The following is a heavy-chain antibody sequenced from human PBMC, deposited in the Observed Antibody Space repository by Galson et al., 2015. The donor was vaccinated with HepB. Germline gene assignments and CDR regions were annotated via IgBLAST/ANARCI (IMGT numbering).Heavy chain of an antibody. CDR3: ARDFGYDSSGYYD. CDR1: GGTFSSYA. CDR2: IIPILGIA. D-gene: IGHD3-22*01. V-gene: IGHV1-69*04. Sequence: SVKVSCKASGGTFSSYAISWVRQAPGQGLEWMGRIIPILGIANYAQKFQGRVTITADKSTSTAYMELSSLRSEDTAVYYCARDFGYDSSGYYDWGQGTLVTVSS. J-gene: IGHJ4*02.